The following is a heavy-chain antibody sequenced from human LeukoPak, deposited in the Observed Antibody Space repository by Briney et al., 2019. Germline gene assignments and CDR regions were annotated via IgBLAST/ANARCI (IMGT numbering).Heavy chain of an antibody. Sequence: GRSLRLSCAASGFTFSSYGMHWVRQAPGKGLEWVAVIWYDGSNKYYADSVKGRFTISRDNSKNTLYLQMNSLRAEDTAVYYCARNHPEAETVIVRRHAYYFDTWGQGTLVTVSS. V-gene: IGHV3-33*01. CDR1: GFTFSSYG. J-gene: IGHJ4*02. D-gene: IGHD3-22*01. CDR3: ARNHPEAETVIVRRHAYYFDT. CDR2: IWYDGSNK.